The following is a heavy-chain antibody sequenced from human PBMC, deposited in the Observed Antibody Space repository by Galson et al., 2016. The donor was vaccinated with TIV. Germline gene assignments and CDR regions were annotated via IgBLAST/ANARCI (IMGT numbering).Heavy chain of an antibody. CDR2: LNPSDGST. CDR3: ALGGWDY. D-gene: IGHD3-16*01. Sequence: SVKVSCKASGYTFTSYYMNWVRQAPGQGLEWMGILNPSDGSTSYAQKFQGRVTVTMDTSTSTVDMEWSSLRSEDTAVYYCALGGWDYWGQGILVTVSS. CDR1: GYTFTSYY. J-gene: IGHJ4*02. V-gene: IGHV1-46*01.